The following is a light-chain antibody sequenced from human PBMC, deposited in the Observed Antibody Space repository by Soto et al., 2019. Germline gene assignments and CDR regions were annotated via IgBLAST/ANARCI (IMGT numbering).Light chain of an antibody. V-gene: IGKV1-5*01. CDR3: QQYHSYYPWT. Sequence: DIQMTQSPSTLSASVEDRVIITCLASQSISSWVAWYQQKPGKPPKLLIYDASSLESGVPSRFSGSGSGTDFSLTITSLQPDDSATYYCQQYHSYYPWTFGQGTKVDI. J-gene: IGKJ1*01. CDR2: DAS. CDR1: QSISSW.